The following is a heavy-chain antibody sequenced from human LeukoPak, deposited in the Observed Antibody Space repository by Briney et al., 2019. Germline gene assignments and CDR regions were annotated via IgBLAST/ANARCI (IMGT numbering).Heavy chain of an antibody. CDR1: GYTFTNYW. J-gene: IGHJ5*02. CDR2: IDPIDSDT. V-gene: IGHV5-51*01. Sequence: GESLKISCKGFGYTFTNYWIAWVRQMPGKGLEWMGIIDPIDSDTRYSPSFQGQITISADKSISTAYLQWSSLKASDTAMYYCARSVYCSGGSCYGEVEFDPWGQGTLVTVSS. D-gene: IGHD2-15*01. CDR3: ARSVYCSGGSCYGEVEFDP.